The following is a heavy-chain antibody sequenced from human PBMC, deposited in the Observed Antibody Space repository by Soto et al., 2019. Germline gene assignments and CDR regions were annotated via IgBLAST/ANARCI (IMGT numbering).Heavy chain of an antibody. CDR2: ISSSSYI. CDR1: GFTFSSYS. V-gene: IGHV3-21*01. Sequence: LRLSCAASGFTFSSYSMNWVRQAPGKGLEWVSSISSSSYIYYADSVKGRFTISRDNAKNSLYLQMNSLRAEDTAVYYCARDRSSPYGLDVWGQGNKVTVSS. D-gene: IGHD6-13*01. CDR3: ARDRSSPYGLDV. J-gene: IGHJ6*02.